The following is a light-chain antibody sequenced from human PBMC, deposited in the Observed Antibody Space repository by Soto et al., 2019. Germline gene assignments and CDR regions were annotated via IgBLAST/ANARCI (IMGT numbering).Light chain of an antibody. CDR3: SSYAGINNLV. CDR1: SSDVGGYNS. Sequence: QSVLTQPPSASGSPGQSVTISCTGTSSDVGGYNSVSWYQQHPGKAPKLMIYEVSKRPSGVPDRFSGSKSGNTASLTVSGLQAEDEADYYCSSYAGINNLVFGGGTKVTV. V-gene: IGLV2-8*01. CDR2: EVS. J-gene: IGLJ2*01.